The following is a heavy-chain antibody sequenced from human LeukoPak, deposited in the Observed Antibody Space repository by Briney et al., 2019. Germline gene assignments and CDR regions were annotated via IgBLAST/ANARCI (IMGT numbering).Heavy chain of an antibody. D-gene: IGHD6-19*01. CDR3: AKLKGGLISGWYFDY. CDR1: GFTFSTYA. V-gene: IGHV3-23*01. CDR2: ISSSGGRT. Sequence: GGSLRLSCAASGFTFSTYAMTWVRQAPGKGLEWVSTISSSGGRTYNADSVKGRFTISRDDSKNTLYLQMNSLRAEDTAVYYCAKLKGGLISGWYFDYWGQGTLVTVSS. J-gene: IGHJ4*02.